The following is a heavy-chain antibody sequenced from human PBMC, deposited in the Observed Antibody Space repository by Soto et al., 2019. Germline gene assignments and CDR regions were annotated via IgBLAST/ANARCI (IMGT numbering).Heavy chain of an antibody. J-gene: IGHJ6*02. Sequence: SETLSLTCAVYGGSFSGYYWSWIRQPPGMGLEWIGEINHSGSTNYNPSLKSRVTISVDTSKNQFSLKLSSVTAADTAVYYCARGICSGGSCYSRARRYYGMDVWGQGTTVTVSS. D-gene: IGHD2-15*01. V-gene: IGHV4-34*01. CDR3: ARGICSGGSCYSRARRYYGMDV. CDR1: GGSFSGYY. CDR2: INHSGST.